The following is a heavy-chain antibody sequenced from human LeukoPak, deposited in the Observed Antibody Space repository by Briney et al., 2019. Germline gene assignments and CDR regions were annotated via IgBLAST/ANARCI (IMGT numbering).Heavy chain of an antibody. D-gene: IGHD4-17*01. J-gene: IGHJ3*01. CDR2: ISGSGGTT. CDR3: AKVSTYGDDYHDAFDV. Sequence: GRSLRLSCAASGFTFGSYAMSWVRQAPGKGLEWVSAISGSGGTTYFADSVRGQFTISRDNSKNTLYLQMNSLRAEDTAVYYCAKVSTYGDDYHDAFDVWGQGTMVTVSS. CDR1: GFTFGSYA. V-gene: IGHV3-23*01.